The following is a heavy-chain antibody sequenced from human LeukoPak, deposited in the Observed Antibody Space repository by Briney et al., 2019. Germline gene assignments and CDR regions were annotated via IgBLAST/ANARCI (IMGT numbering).Heavy chain of an antibody. V-gene: IGHV1-2*06. CDR3: ARDGSSSYYFDY. CDR1: GYTFTGCY. J-gene: IGHJ4*02. CDR2: INPNSGGT. Sequence: GASVEVSCKASGYTFTGCYMHWVRQAPGQGLEWMGRINPNSGGTNYAQKFQGRVTMTRDTSISTAYMELSRLRSDDTAVYYCARDGSSSYYFDYWGQGTLVTVSS. D-gene: IGHD6-6*01.